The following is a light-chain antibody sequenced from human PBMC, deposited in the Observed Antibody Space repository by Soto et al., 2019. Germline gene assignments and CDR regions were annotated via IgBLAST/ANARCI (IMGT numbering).Light chain of an antibody. J-gene: IGLJ3*02. CDR3: SSYTSSGV. CDR1: SSDVGHNY. Sequence: QSALTQPASVSVSPGQSITISCTGTSSDVGHNYVSWYQQHAGKAPKLIIYEVSNRPSGVSTRFSGSKSGNTASLTISGLQAADEADYYCSSYTSSGVFGGGTKLTVL. V-gene: IGLV2-14*01. CDR2: EVS.